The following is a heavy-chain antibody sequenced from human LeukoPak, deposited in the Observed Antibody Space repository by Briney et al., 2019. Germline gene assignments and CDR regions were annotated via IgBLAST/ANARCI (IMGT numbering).Heavy chain of an antibody. CDR2: ISGTGSV. J-gene: IGHJ5*01. D-gene: IGHD6-13*01. Sequence: GGSLRLSCAASGFSLSTFNMNWVRQAPGKGLEWVSCISGTGSVYYAASVRGRFTISRDNAGNSLFLQLNSLRTEDTAVFFCARDLPGSSWYALDSWGQGTLVTVSS. V-gene: IGHV3-69-1*01. CDR1: GFSLSTFN. CDR3: ARDLPGSSWYALDS.